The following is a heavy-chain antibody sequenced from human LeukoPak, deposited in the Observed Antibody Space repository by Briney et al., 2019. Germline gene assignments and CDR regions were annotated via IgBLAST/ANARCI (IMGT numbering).Heavy chain of an antibody. CDR3: AGGYSMDV. CDR1: GFTFSSYA. J-gene: IGHJ6*04. Sequence: GGSLRLSCAASGFTFSSYAMSWVRQAPGKGLEGVANINKDGGGRSYVDSVKGRFIISRDNARNSLYLQMNSLRVEDTAVYFCAGGYSMDVWGKGTAVTVSS. V-gene: IGHV3-7*03. CDR2: INKDGGGR.